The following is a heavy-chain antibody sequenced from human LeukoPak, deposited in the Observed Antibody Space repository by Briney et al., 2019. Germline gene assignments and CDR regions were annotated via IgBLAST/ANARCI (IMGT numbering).Heavy chain of an antibody. Sequence: GASVKVSCKASGYTFTSYGISWARQGPGQGHEWMGWVSAYNGNTNYAQKLQGRVTMTTDTSTSTAYMELRSLRSDDTAVYYCTRERTLSSPSIYGSVTCYNRFDPWGQGTLVTVSS. J-gene: IGHJ5*02. D-gene: IGHD3-10*01. CDR2: VSAYNGNT. V-gene: IGHV1-18*01. CDR3: TRERTLSSPSIYGSVTCYNRFDP. CDR1: GYTFTSYG.